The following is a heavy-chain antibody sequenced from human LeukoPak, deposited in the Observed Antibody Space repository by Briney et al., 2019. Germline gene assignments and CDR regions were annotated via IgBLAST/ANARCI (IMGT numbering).Heavy chain of an antibody. Sequence: AGGSLRLSCAASGFTFSSYSMNWVRQAPGKGLEWVSAISGSGGSTYYADSVMGRFTISRDNSKNTLYLQMNSLRAEDTAVYYCAKGITGDVWYDAFDIWGQGTMVTVSS. J-gene: IGHJ3*02. V-gene: IGHV3-23*01. CDR1: GFTFSSYS. CDR2: ISGSGGST. CDR3: AKGITGDVWYDAFDI. D-gene: IGHD7-27*01.